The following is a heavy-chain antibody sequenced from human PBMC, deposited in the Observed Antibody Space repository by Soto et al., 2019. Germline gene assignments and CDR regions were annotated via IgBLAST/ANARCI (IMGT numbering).Heavy chain of an antibody. V-gene: IGHV1-8*01. CDR3: ARAKQWPDAFDI. CDR2: MNPNSGNT. D-gene: IGHD6-19*01. CDR1: GYTFTSYD. J-gene: IGHJ3*02. Sequence: ASVKVSCKASGYTFTSYDINWVRQATGQGLEWMGWMNPNSGNTGYAQKFQGRVTMTRNTSISTAYMELSSLRPEDTAVYYCARAKQWPDAFDIWGQGTMVTISS.